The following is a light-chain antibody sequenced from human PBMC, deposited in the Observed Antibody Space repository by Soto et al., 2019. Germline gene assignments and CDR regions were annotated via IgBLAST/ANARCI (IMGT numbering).Light chain of an antibody. J-gene: IGLJ1*01. CDR3: SSDTSSSLYV. CDR1: SSDVGRHNY. V-gene: IGLV2-14*01. Sequence: QSALTQPASVSGSPGQSITISCTGTSSDVGRHNYVSWYQRYPGKAPKLMLYEVSSRPSGVSNRFSGSKSGNTASLTISGLQAEDEADYYCSSDTSSSLYVFGTGTKLTVL. CDR2: EVS.